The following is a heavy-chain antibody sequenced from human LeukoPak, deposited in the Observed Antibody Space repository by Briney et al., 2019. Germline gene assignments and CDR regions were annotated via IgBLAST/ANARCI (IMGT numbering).Heavy chain of an antibody. Sequence: GGSLKLSCAASGFTFSSYEMNWVRQAPGKGLEWVSYISSSGSTIYYADSVKGRFTISRDNSKNTLYLQMNSLRAEDTAVYYCARCEQGGWYGYWGQGTLVTVSS. J-gene: IGHJ4*02. D-gene: IGHD6-19*01. V-gene: IGHV3-48*03. CDR3: ARCEQGGWYGY. CDR1: GFTFSSYE. CDR2: ISSSGSTI.